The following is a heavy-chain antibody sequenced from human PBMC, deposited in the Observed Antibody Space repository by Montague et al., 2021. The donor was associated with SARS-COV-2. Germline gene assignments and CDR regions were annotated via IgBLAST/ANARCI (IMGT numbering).Heavy chain of an antibody. D-gene: IGHD6-13*01. J-gene: IGHJ5*02. CDR2: VYYTGNT. V-gene: IGHV4-59*12. Sequence: SETLSLTCTVSGDSIISFYWTWVRQSPGKGLEWIGNVYYTGNTNYNPSLKSRVTISVDTSKNQFSLKLSSVTAADTAVYYCARGRYSSSWYGLRNWFDPWGRGTLVTVSS. CDR1: GDSIISFY. CDR3: ARGRYSSSWYGLRNWFDP.